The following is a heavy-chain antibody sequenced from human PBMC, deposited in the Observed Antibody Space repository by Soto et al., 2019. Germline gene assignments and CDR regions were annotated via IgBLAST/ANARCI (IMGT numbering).Heavy chain of an antibody. V-gene: IGHV4-39*07. CDR1: GGSISRSGYY. CDR2: INHSGST. J-gene: IGHJ3*02. D-gene: IGHD3-10*01. CDR3: ARARSRYYYGSGSYRSGAFDI. Sequence: PSETLSLTCTISGGSISRSGYYWGWIRQPPGKGLEWIGEINHSGSTNYNPSLKSRVTISVDTSKNQFSLKLSSVTAADTAVYYCARARSRYYYGSGSYRSGAFDIWGQGTMVTVSS.